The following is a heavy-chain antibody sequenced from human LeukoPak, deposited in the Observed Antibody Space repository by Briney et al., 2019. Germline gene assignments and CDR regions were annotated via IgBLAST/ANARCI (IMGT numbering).Heavy chain of an antibody. D-gene: IGHD2-15*01. Sequence: GASVKVPCKASGYTFTGYYMHWVRQAPGQGLEWMGWINPNSGGTNYAQKFQGRVTMTRDTSISTAYMELSRLRSDDTAVYYCARERYCSGGSCYFSFDIWGQGTMVTVSS. V-gene: IGHV1-2*02. J-gene: IGHJ3*02. CDR3: ARERYCSGGSCYFSFDI. CDR2: INPNSGGT. CDR1: GYTFTGYY.